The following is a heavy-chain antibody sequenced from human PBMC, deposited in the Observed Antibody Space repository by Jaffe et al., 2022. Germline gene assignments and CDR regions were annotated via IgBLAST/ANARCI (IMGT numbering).Heavy chain of an antibody. J-gene: IGHJ4*02. Sequence: QVQLQESGPGLVKPSETLSLTCAVSGYSISSGYYWGWIRQPPGKGLEWIGSIYHSGSTYYNPSLKSRVTISVDTSKNQFSLKLSSVTAADTAVYYCARTDYGDIDYWGQGTLVTVSS. V-gene: IGHV4-38-2*01. CDR3: ARTDYGDIDY. CDR2: IYHSGST. D-gene: IGHD4-17*01. CDR1: GYSISSGYY.